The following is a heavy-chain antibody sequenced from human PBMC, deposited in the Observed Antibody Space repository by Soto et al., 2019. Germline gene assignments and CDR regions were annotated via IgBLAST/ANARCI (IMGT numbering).Heavy chain of an antibody. D-gene: IGHD1-26*01. CDR1: GFTFSNCA. J-gene: IGHJ4*02. V-gene: IGHV3-23*01. Sequence: EVQLLESGGGVVQPGGSLRLSCAASGFTFSNCAMKWVRQAPGKGLEWVSDISRAGSNIYYADSVKGRFTISRDNSKNTLYLRMISLRAEDTAVYYCAKAIEGAWEPNDFWGQGTLVTVSS. CDR3: AKAIEGAWEPNDF. CDR2: ISRAGSNI.